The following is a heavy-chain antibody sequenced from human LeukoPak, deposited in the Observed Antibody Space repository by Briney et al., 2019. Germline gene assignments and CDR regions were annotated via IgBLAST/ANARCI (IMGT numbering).Heavy chain of an antibody. CDR3: ARSRSITATYWYFDL. V-gene: IGHV1-8*02. CDR1: GYTFTGYY. Sequence: ASVKVSCKASGYTFTGYYMHWVRQAPGQGLEWMGWMNPNSGNTGYAQKFQGRVTMTRNTSISTAYMELSSLRSEDTAVYYCARSRSITATYWYFDLWGRGTLVTVSS. CDR2: MNPNSGNT. D-gene: IGHD1-26*01. J-gene: IGHJ2*01.